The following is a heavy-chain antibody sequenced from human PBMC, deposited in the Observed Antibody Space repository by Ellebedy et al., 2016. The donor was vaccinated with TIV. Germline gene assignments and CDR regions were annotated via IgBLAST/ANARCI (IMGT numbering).Heavy chain of an antibody. Sequence: GGSLRLXXAASGFSFSSHGMHWVRQAPGKGLEWVASIWSDGSNTYYPDSVKGRFTISRDNSKNTLDLQMSSLRAEDTAVYYCAREVSNGWYYFDNWGQGTLVTVSS. J-gene: IGHJ4*02. CDR3: AREVSNGWYYFDN. CDR1: GFSFSSHG. V-gene: IGHV3-33*01. CDR2: IWSDGSNT. D-gene: IGHD6-19*01.